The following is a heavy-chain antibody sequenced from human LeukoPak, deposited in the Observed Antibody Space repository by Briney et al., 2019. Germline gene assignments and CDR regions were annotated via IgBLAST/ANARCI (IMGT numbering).Heavy chain of an antibody. CDR1: GGTFSSYA. D-gene: IGHD2-15*01. J-gene: IGHJ5*02. V-gene: IGHV1-69*13. Sequence: ASVNVSCKASGGTFSSYAISWVRQAPGQGLEWKGGIIPIFGTANYAQKFQGRVTITADESTSTAYMELSSLRSEDTAVYYCARGHSPKPYCSGGSCYNWFDPWGQGTLVTVSS. CDR3: ARGHSPKPYCSGGSCYNWFDP. CDR2: IIPIFGTA.